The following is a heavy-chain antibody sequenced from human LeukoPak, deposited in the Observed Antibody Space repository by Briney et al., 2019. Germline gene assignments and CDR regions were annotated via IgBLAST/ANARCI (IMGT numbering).Heavy chain of an antibody. CDR2: INPNSGGT. Sequence: ASVKVSCKASGYTFTGYYMHWGRQAPGQGLEWMGWINPNSGGTNYAQKFQGRVAMTRDTSISTAYMELSRLRSDDTAVYYCARAQTLPGAYYYYMDVWGKGTTVTVCS. CDR3: ARAQTLPGAYYYYMDV. D-gene: IGHD3-10*01. V-gene: IGHV1-2*02. CDR1: GYTFTGYY. J-gene: IGHJ6*03.